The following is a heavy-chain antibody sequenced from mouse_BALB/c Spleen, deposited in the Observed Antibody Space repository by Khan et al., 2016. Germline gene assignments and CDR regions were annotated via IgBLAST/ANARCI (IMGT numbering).Heavy chain of an antibody. CDR2: ISDGGSYT. CDR3: ASGDGYYSFFDY. CDR1: GFTFSDYY. V-gene: IGHV5-4*02. Sequence: EVELVESGGGLVKPGGSLKLSCAASGFTFSDYYMYWVRQTPEKRLEWVATISDGGSYTYYPDSVKGRFTISSDNAKNNLYLQMSSLNSEGTAMYYGASGDGYYSFFDYWGQGTTLTVSS. J-gene: IGHJ2*01. D-gene: IGHD2-3*01.